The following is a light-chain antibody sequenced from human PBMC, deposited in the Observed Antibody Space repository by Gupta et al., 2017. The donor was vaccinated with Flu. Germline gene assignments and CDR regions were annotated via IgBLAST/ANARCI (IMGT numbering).Light chain of an antibody. Sequence: PSSLSASVGDTVTITCRASQSISSNLNWYQHKTGKAPNLLIFAASDLQSGVPSRFSGSGSGTEFKLTISSLQTEDFATYYCQQSDSTPFTFGRGTKVEI. CDR2: AAS. CDR3: QQSDSTPFT. CDR1: QSISSN. J-gene: IGKJ3*01. V-gene: IGKV1-39*01.